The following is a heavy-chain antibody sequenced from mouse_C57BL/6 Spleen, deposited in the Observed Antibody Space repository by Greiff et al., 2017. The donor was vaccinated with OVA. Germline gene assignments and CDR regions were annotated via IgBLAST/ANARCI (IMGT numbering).Heavy chain of an antibody. CDR2: IHPSDSDT. CDR1: GYPFTSYW. D-gene: IGHD2-5*01. V-gene: IGHV1-74*01. Sequence: QVQLQQPGAELVKPGASVKVSCKASGYPFTSYWMHWVKQRPGQGLEWLGRIHPSDSDTNYNQKFKGKATLTVAQSSSTAYMQLSSLTSEDSAVYYLAIWAYYSNYVRDYWGKGTTLTVSS. CDR3: AIWAYYSNYVRDY. J-gene: IGHJ2*01.